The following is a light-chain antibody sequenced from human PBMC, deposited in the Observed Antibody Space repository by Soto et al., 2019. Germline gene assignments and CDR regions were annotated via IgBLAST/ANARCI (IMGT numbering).Light chain of an antibody. CDR1: QSVSSN. Sequence: EILMTQSPGTLSVSPWERATVSCRASQSVSSNLAWYQQKPGQAPRLLIYGASNRATGIPDRFSGSGSGTDFTLTISRLEPEDFAVYYCQQYGSSGTFGQGTKVDIK. CDR3: QQYGSSGT. CDR2: GAS. J-gene: IGKJ1*01. V-gene: IGKV3-20*01.